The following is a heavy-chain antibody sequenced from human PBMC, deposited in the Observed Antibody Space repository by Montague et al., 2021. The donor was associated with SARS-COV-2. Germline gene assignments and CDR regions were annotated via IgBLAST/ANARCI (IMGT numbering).Heavy chain of an antibody. CDR3: ARDSYSRSWFKY. J-gene: IGHJ1*01. D-gene: IGHD6-13*01. CDR2: IDYSGNT. V-gene: IGHV4-39*02. Sequence: SETLSLTCTVSPVSDGPIRSSTYSWGWIRQSPGKGLEWIGSIDYSGNTDYNPSLKSRVTMSEDTSKSQLSLRVRPVTAADTAIYYCARDSYSRSWFKYWGQGTLVTVSS. CDR1: PVSDGPIRSSTYS.